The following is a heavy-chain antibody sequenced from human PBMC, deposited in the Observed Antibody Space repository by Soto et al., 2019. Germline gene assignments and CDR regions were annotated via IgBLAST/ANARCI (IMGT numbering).Heavy chain of an antibody. D-gene: IGHD3-16*01. J-gene: IGHJ4*02. V-gene: IGHV3-30-3*01. Sequence: QVQLVESGGGVVQPGRSLRLSCAASGFTFSSYAMHWVRQAPGKGLEWVAVISYDGSNKYYADSVKGRFTISRDNSKNTLYLQMNSLRAEDTAVYYCALTWGDWGQGTLVTVSS. CDR2: ISYDGSNK. CDR1: GFTFSSYA. CDR3: ALTWGD.